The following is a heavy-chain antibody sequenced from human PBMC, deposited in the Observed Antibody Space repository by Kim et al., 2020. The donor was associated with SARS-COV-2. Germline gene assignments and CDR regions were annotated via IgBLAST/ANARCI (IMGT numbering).Heavy chain of an antibody. J-gene: IGHJ4*02. CDR3: ARDQGPVAAAGINY. V-gene: IGHV3-21*01. D-gene: IGHD6-13*01. Sequence: ADSVKGRLTISRDNAKNSLYLQMNSLRAEDTAVYYCARDQGPVAAAGINYWGQGTLVTVSS.